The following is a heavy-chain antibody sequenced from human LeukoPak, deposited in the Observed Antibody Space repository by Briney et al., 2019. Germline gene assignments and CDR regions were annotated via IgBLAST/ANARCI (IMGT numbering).Heavy chain of an antibody. CDR2: ISGSGGST. D-gene: IGHD3-10*01. J-gene: IGHJ4*02. CDR3: AKVPRHYYGSGSFDY. CDR1: GFTFSSYA. Sequence: GGSLRLSCAASGFTFSSYAMSWVRQAPGKGLEWVSAISGSGGSTYYADSVKGRFTISRDNFKNTLYLQMNSLRAEDTAVYYCAKVPRHYYGSGSFDYWGQGTLVTVSS. V-gene: IGHV3-23*01.